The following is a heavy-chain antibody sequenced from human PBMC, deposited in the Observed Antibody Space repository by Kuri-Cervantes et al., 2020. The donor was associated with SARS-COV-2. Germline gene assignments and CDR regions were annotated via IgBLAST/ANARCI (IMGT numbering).Heavy chain of an antibody. D-gene: IGHD3-3*01. Sequence: GSLRLSCTVSGGSISSSSYYWGWIRQPPGKGLEWIGSIYYSGNTYYNPSLKSRVTIPVDTSKNQFSLKLSSVAAADTAVYYCARQMMSSITIFGVVITRNWFDPWGQGTLVTVSS. CDR2: IYYSGNT. CDR3: ARQMMSSITIFGVVITRNWFDP. CDR1: GGSISSSSYY. V-gene: IGHV4-39*01. J-gene: IGHJ5*02.